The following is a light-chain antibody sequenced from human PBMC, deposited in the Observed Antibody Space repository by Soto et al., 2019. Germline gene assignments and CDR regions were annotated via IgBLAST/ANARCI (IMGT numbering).Light chain of an antibody. Sequence: QSVLTQPPSVSGAPGQRVTISCSGSSSNIGAGYDVHWYQQLPGTAPKLLIYGNSNRPSGVPDRFSGSKSGTSASLAITGLQAEDEAVYYCQSYDSSLSALFGGGTKLTVL. CDR2: GNS. J-gene: IGLJ3*02. CDR3: QSYDSSLSAL. CDR1: SSNIGAGYD. V-gene: IGLV1-40*01.